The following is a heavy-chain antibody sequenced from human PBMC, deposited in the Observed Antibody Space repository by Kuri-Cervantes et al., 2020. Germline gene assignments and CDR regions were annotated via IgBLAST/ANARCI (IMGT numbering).Heavy chain of an antibody. Sequence: GESLKISCAASGFTFDDYTMHWVRQAPGKGLEWVANIKQDGSEKYYVDSVKGRFTISRDNAKNSLYLQMNSLRAEDTAVYYRARDLGEWELRNNWFDPWGQGTLVTVSS. D-gene: IGHD1-26*01. V-gene: IGHV3-7*01. J-gene: IGHJ5*02. CDR2: IKQDGSEK. CDR3: ARDLGEWELRNNWFDP. CDR1: GFTFDDYT.